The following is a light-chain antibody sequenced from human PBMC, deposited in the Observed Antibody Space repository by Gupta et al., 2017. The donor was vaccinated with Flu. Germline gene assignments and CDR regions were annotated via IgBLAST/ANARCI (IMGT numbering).Light chain of an antibody. J-gene: IGKJ4*01. CDR1: QSVSSSY. Sequence: DIVLTQSPGTLSLSPGERATLSCRASQSVSSSYLAWYQQKPGQAPRLLIDGASSRATGIPDRFSGSGSGTDFTRTSSRLETEDFAVYYCQKYGNSPPGSTLGGGTKVEIK. CDR3: QKYGNSPPGST. V-gene: IGKV3-20*01. CDR2: GAS.